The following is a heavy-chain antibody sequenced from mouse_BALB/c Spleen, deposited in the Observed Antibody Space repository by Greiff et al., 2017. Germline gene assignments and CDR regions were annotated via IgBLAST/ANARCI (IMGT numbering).Heavy chain of an antibody. CDR1: GFTFSSYY. D-gene: IGHD1-1*01. CDR2: INSNGGST. CDR3: ARYYYGYAMDY. J-gene: IGHJ4*01. V-gene: IGHV5-6-2*01. Sequence: EVNVVESGGGLVKLGGSLKLSCAASGFTFSSYYMSWVRQTPEKRLELVAAINSNGGSTYYPDTVKGRFTISRDNAKNTLYLQMSSLKSEDTALYYCARYYYGYAMDYWGQGTSVTVSS.